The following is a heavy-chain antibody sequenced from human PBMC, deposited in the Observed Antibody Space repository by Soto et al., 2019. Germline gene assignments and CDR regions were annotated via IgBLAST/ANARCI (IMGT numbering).Heavy chain of an antibody. D-gene: IGHD6-13*01. CDR3: ARDQGTGQQLVYYYYYGMDV. V-gene: IGHV1-18*01. CDR1: GYTFTSYG. CDR2: ISAYNGNT. J-gene: IGHJ6*02. Sequence: GASVKVSCTASGYTFTSYGISWVRQAPGQGLEWMGWISAYNGNTNYAQKLQGRVTMTTDTSTSTAYMELRSLRSDDTAVYYCARDQGTGQQLVYYYYYGMDVWGQGTTVTVSS.